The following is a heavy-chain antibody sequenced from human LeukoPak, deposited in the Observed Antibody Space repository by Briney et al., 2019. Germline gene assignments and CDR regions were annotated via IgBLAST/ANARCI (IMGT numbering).Heavy chain of an antibody. Sequence: GGSLRLSCAASGFTLSSYGMHWVRQAPGKGLEWVAVISYDGSNKYYADSVKGRFTISRDNSKNTLYLQMNSLRAEDTAVYYCAKDGKAGYYFDYWGQGTLVTVSS. CDR2: ISYDGSNK. V-gene: IGHV3-30*18. CDR1: GFTLSSYG. J-gene: IGHJ4*02. CDR3: AKDGKAGYYFDY.